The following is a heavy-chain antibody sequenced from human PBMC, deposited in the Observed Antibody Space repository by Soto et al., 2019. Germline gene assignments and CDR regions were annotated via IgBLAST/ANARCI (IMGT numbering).Heavy chain of an antibody. CDR2: ISYDGSNK. CDR1: GFTFSSYG. CDR3: AKDASGRYCNKGVCPDLDY. Sequence: QVQLVESGGGVVQPGRSLRLSCAASGFTFSSYGMHWVRQAPGKGLEWVAVISYDGSNKYYEDSVKGRFTISRDNSKNTLYLQMNSLRAEDTAVYYCAKDASGRYCNKGVCPDLDYWGQGTLVTVSS. V-gene: IGHV3-30*18. J-gene: IGHJ4*02. D-gene: IGHD2-8*01.